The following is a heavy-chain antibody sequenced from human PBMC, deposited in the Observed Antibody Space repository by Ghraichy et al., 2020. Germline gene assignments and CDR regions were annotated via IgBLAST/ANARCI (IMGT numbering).Heavy chain of an antibody. J-gene: IGHJ4*02. V-gene: IGHV3-7*03. D-gene: IGHD6-19*01. Sequence: GESLNISCAASGFTFSSYWMSWVRQAPGKGLEWVANIKQDGSEKYYVDSVKGRFTISRDNAKNSLYLQMNSLRAEDTAVYYCAREGSKGYSSGWYGGSFDYWGQGTLVTVSS. CDR1: GFTFSSYW. CDR2: IKQDGSEK. CDR3: AREGSKGYSSGWYGGSFDY.